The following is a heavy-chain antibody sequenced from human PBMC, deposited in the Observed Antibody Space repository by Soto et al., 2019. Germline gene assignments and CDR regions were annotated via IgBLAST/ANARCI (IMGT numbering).Heavy chain of an antibody. V-gene: IGHV4-31*03. CDR1: GGSFSSGVYY. J-gene: IGHJ5*02. D-gene: IGHD3-10*01. CDR3: ATGPSLKVRGVINWFDP. Sequence: KPSETLSLTCTVSGGSFSSGVYYWSWIRHHPGKGLEWIGYIYYSGSTYYNPSLKSRVTISVDKSKNQLSLKLSSMTAADTGVYYCATGPSLKVRGVINWFDPWGQGTLVTVS. CDR2: IYYSGST.